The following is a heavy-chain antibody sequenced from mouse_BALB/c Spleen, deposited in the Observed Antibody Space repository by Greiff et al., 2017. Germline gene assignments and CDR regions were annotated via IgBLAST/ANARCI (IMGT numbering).Heavy chain of an antibody. V-gene: IGHV3-2*02. Sequence: VQLKESGPGLVKPSQSLSLTCTVTGYSITSDYAWNWIRQFPGNKLEWMGYISYSGSTSYNPSLKSRISITRDTSKNQFFLQLNSVTTEDTATYYCARWGGNYGDYWGQGTTLTVSS. CDR1: GYSITSDYA. D-gene: IGHD2-1*01. CDR3: ARWGGNYGDY. J-gene: IGHJ2*01. CDR2: ISYSGST.